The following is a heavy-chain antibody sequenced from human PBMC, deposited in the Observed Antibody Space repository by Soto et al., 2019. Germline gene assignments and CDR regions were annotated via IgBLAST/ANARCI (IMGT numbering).Heavy chain of an antibody. J-gene: IGHJ4*02. CDR3: ARALGSTDLFDY. CDR2: IYNSWST. CDR1: GGSISSSNW. D-gene: IGHD3-16*01. Sequence: QVQLQESGPGLVKPSGTLSLTCAVSGGSISSSNWWSWVRRPPGKGLEGIGEIYNSWSTNYNPSYKIRVTMSVDKSKTQFSLKLSSVTAADTAVYYCARALGSTDLFDYWGQGTLVTVSS. V-gene: IGHV4-4*02.